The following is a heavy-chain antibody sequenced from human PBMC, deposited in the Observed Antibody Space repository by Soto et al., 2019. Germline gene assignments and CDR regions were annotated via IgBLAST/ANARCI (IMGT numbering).Heavy chain of an antibody. D-gene: IGHD4-17*01. V-gene: IGHV3-66*01. CDR1: GFTVSSNY. CDR2: IYSGGST. CDR3: AREIDDFGAFDI. Sequence: GGSLRLSCAASGFTVSSNYMSWVRQAPGKGLEWVSVIYSGGSTYYADSVKGRFTISRDNSKNTLYLQMNSLRAEYTAVYYCAREIDDFGAFDIWGQGTMVTVSS. J-gene: IGHJ3*02.